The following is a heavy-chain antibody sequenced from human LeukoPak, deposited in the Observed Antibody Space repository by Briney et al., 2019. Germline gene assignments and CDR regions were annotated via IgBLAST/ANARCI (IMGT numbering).Heavy chain of an antibody. CDR1: GGSISSYY. V-gene: IGHV4-59*08. CDR3: ARGYYDSSGAFDY. CDR2: IYYSGST. Sequence: SETLSLTCTVSGGSISSYYWSWIRQPPGKGLEWIGYIYYSGSTNYSPSLKSRVTISVDTSKNQFSLKLSSVTAADTAVYYCARGYYDSSGAFDYWGQGTLVTASS. J-gene: IGHJ4*02. D-gene: IGHD3-22*01.